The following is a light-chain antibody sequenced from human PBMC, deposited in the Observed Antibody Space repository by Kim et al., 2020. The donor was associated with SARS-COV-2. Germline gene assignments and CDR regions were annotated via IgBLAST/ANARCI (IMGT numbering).Light chain of an antibody. CDR1: SLRSYY. CDR3: NSRDSSRNHVV. Sequence: SSDLTQDPAVSVALGQTVRITCQGDSLRSYYASWYQQKPGQAPVLVIYGKNNRPSGIPDRFSVSSSGNTASLTITGAQAEDEADYYCNSRDSSRNHVVFGGGTQLTVL. CDR2: GKN. V-gene: IGLV3-19*01. J-gene: IGLJ2*01.